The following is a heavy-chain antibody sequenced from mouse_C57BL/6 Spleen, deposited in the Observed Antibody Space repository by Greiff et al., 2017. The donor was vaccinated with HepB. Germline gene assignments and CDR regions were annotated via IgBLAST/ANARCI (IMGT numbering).Heavy chain of an antibody. CDR2: FYPGSGSI. Sequence: QVQLQQSGAELVKPGASVKLSCKASGYTFTEYTIHWVKQGSGQGLEWIGWFYPGSGSIKYNEKFKDKATLTADKSSSTVYMELSRLTSEDSAVYFCARHEGESYYYGSSTWFAYWGQGTLVTVSA. CDR1: GYTFTEYT. V-gene: IGHV1-62-2*01. CDR3: ARHEGESYYYGSSTWFAY. J-gene: IGHJ3*01. D-gene: IGHD1-1*01.